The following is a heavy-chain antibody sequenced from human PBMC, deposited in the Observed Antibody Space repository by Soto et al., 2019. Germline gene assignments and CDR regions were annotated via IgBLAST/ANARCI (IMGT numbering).Heavy chain of an antibody. CDR2: IGTHNGDT. D-gene: IGHD3-3*01. CDR1: GYTFNNYG. Sequence: QVQLVQSGTEVKKPGASVKVSCKASGYTFNNYGFSWVRQAPGQGLEWVGWIGTHNGDTTYAQSFQGRVTMTIDTSTTTSYMELTSLTFDDTAVYFCARDWRGAEGFDPWGQETLVIVSS. CDR3: ARDWRGAEGFDP. J-gene: IGHJ5*02. V-gene: IGHV1-18*01.